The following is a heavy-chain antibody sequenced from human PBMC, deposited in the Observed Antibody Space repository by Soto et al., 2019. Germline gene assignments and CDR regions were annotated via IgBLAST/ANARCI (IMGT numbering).Heavy chain of an antibody. D-gene: IGHD3-22*01. V-gene: IGHV3-33*01. CDR2: IWYDGSNK. J-gene: IGHJ6*02. CDR3: ARATYYYDSSGYSGYGLDV. CDR1: GFTFSSYG. Sequence: GGSLRLSCAASGFTFSSYGMHWVRQAPGKGLEWVAVIWYDGSNKYYADSVKGRFTISRDNSKNTLYLQVSSLRAEDTAVYYCARATYYYDSSGYSGYGLDVWGQGTTVTVS.